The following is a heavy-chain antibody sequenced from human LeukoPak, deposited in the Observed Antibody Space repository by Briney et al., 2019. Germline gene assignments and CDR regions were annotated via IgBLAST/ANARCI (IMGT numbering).Heavy chain of an antibody. Sequence: GGSLRLSCAASGFTFSSYAMHWVRQAPGKGLEWVAVISYDGSNKYYADSVKGRFTISRDNSKNTLYLQMNSLRAEDTAVYYCAATTVTTTGSDYWGQGTLVTVSS. CDR2: ISYDGSNK. J-gene: IGHJ4*02. V-gene: IGHV3-30-3*01. CDR3: AATTVTTTGSDY. D-gene: IGHD4-17*01. CDR1: GFTFSSYA.